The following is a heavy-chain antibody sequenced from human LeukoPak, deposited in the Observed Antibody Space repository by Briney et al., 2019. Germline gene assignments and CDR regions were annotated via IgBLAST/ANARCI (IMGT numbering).Heavy chain of an antibody. D-gene: IGHD5-12*01. CDR3: ARDIYSGYDSFDH. J-gene: IGHJ4*02. CDR2: IIPIFGTA. Sequence: GASVKVSCKASGGTFSSYAISWVRQAPGQGLEWMGRIIPIFGTANYAQKFQGRVTITTDESTSTACMELSSLRSEDTAVYYCARDIYSGYDSFDHWGQGTLVTVSS. CDR1: GGTFSSYA. V-gene: IGHV1-69*05.